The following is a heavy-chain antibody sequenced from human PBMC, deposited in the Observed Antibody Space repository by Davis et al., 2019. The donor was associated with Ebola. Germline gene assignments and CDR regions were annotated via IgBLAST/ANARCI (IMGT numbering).Heavy chain of an antibody. CDR1: GFTFSDYS. V-gene: IGHV3-21*04. CDR3: AKAPGWELYFDY. CDR2: ISSRSTYI. Sequence: GESLKISCAASGFTFSDYSMNWVRQAPGKGLEWVSSISSRSTYIYYAGSVKGRFTISRDNSKNTLYLQMNSLRAEDTAVYYCAKAPGWELYFDYWGQGTLVTVSS. D-gene: IGHD1-26*01. J-gene: IGHJ4*02.